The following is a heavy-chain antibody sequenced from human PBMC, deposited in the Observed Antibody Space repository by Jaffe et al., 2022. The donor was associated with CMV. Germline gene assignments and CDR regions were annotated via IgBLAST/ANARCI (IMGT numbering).Heavy chain of an antibody. Sequence: EVQLVESGGGLIQPGGSLRLSCAASGFTVSNNYMSWVRQAPGKGLEWVSVIDGGVGAYYADSVKGRFTISRDNSKNTLYLQMNNLRAEDAAVYYCARESHFGGWYWGQGTLVTVSS. CDR3: ARESHFGGWY. J-gene: IGHJ4*02. V-gene: IGHV3-53*01. CDR1: GFTVSNNY. CDR2: IDGGVGA. D-gene: IGHD6-19*01.